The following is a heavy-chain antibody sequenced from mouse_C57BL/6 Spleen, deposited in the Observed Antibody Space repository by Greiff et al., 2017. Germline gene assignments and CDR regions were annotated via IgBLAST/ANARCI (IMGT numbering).Heavy chain of an antibody. Sequence: DVKLVESGGDLVKPGGSLKLSCAASGFTFSSYGMSWVRQTPDKRLEWVATISSGGSYTYYPDSVKGRFTISRDNAKNTLYLQMSSLKSEDTAMYYCARHPDYFDYWGQGTTLTVSS. V-gene: IGHV5-6*02. CDR1: GFTFSSYG. J-gene: IGHJ2*01. CDR3: ARHPDYFDY. CDR2: ISSGGSYT.